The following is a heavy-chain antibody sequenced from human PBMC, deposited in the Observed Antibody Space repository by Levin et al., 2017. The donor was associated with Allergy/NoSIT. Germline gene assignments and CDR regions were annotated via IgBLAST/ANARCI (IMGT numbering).Heavy chain of an antibody. D-gene: IGHD5-18*01. Sequence: GGSLRLSCAASGFTFSSYEMNWVRQVPGKGLEWISYISSSGSTIVYADAVKGRFTVSRDNAENSLFLQMNSLRSDDTAVYYCTRDNKDESDGRPDYYYYGMDVWGQGTTVIVS. V-gene: IGHV3-48*03. CDR2: ISSSGSTI. CDR3: TRDNKDESDGRPDYYYYGMDV. J-gene: IGHJ6*02. CDR1: GFTFSSYE.